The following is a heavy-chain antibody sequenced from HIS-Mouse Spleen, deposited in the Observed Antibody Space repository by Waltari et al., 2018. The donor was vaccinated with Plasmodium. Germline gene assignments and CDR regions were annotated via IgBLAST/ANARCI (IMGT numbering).Heavy chain of an antibody. J-gene: IGHJ4*02. CDR2: INHSGST. V-gene: IGHV4-34*01. CDR1: GGSFSGYY. D-gene: IGHD2-15*01. CDR3: ARGVGYCSGGSCDHYFDY. Sequence: QVQLQQWGAGLLKPSETLSLTCAVYGGSFSGYYWSWIRQPPGKGLEWIGEINHSGSTNYNPSLKSRFTISVDTSKNQFSLKRSSGTAADTAVYYCARGVGYCSGGSCDHYFDYWGQGTLVTVSS.